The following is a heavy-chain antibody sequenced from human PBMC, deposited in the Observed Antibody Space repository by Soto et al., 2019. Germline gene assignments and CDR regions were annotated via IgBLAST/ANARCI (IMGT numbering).Heavy chain of an antibody. D-gene: IGHD5-12*01. CDR2: INSDGSIT. Sequence: GSLRLSCTVSGFTFSSYWMHWVRQVPGKGLVWVSRINSDGSITNYADSVKGRFTISRDNAKNTLYLQMNSLGAEDTAVYYCARGGYSGYGYDAFDIWGQGTMVTVSS. CDR3: ARGGYSGYGYDAFDI. CDR1: GFTFSSYW. J-gene: IGHJ3*02. V-gene: IGHV3-74*01.